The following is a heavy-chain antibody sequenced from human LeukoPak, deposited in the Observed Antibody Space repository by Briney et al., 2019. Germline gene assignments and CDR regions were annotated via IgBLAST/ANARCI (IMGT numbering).Heavy chain of an antibody. Sequence: GGSLRLSCAASGFMLSSTWMHWVRQAPGKGLVWVSRINSDATSTSYADSVRGRFTISRDDAKNTMYLQMSSLRAEDTAMYYCVRGSPGYSSSWHAYWGQGTLVTVSS. V-gene: IGHV3-74*01. D-gene: IGHD6-13*01. CDR3: VRGSPGYSSSWHAY. CDR1: GFMLSSTW. CDR2: INSDATST. J-gene: IGHJ4*02.